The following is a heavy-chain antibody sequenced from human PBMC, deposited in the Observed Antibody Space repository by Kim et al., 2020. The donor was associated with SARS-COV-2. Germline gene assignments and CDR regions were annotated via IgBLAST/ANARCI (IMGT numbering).Heavy chain of an antibody. D-gene: IGHD4-17*01. J-gene: IGHJ4*02. CDR1: GFTFSSYG. CDR3: VKLAGYGDYSAGLVYYFDY. Sequence: GGSLRLSCAASGFTFSSYGMHWVRQAPGKGLEWVAVISYDGSNKYYADSVKGRFTISRDNSKNTLYLQMNSLRAEDTAVYYCVKLAGYGDYSAGLVYYFDYWGQGTLVTVSS. CDR2: ISYDGSNK. V-gene: IGHV3-30*18.